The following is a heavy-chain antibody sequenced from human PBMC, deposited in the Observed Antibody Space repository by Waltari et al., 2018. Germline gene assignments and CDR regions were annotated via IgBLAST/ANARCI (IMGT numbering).Heavy chain of an antibody. CDR1: GYTFTSYA. V-gene: IGHV1-3*01. CDR2: INAGNGNT. Sequence: QVQLVQSGAEVKKPGASVKVSCKASGYTFTSYALPLVRQAPGQRLDGMGWINAGNGNTKYSQKFQGRVTITRDTSASTAYMELSSLRSEDTAVYYCARAIFGVVRISSPSLAFWGQGTLVTVSS. CDR3: ARAIFGVVRISSPSLAF. D-gene: IGHD3-3*01. J-gene: IGHJ4*02.